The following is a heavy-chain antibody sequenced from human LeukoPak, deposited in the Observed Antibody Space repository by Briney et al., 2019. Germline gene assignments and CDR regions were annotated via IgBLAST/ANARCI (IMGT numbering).Heavy chain of an antibody. CDR1: GGSISSSNW. CDR3: ASQTHDYVWGSYRD. CDR2: IYHSGST. J-gene: IGHJ4*02. V-gene: IGHV4-4*02. Sequence: SETLSLTCAVSGGSISSSNWWSWVRQPPGKGLEWIGEIYHSGSTNYNPSLKSRVTISVDKSKNQFSLKLSSVTAADTAVYYCASQTHDYVWGSYRDWGQGTLVTVSS. D-gene: IGHD3-16*02.